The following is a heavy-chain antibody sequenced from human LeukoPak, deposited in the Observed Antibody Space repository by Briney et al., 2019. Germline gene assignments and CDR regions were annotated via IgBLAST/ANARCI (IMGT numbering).Heavy chain of an antibody. CDR3: ARVNDDRADYYGMDV. V-gene: IGHV3-53*01. D-gene: IGHD1-1*01. CDR2: IYSGGST. Sequence: GGSLRLSCAASGFTVSSNYMSWVRQAPGKGLEWVSVIYSGGSTYYADSVKGRFTISRDNSKNTLYLQMNSLRAEDTAVYYCARVNDDRADYYGMDVWGQGTTVTVSS. J-gene: IGHJ6*02. CDR1: GFTVSSNY.